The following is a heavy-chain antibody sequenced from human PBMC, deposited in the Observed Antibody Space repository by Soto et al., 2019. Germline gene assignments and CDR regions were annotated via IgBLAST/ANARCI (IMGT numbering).Heavy chain of an antibody. J-gene: IGHJ4*02. CDR1: GYTFTSYY. Sequence: QVQLVQSGAEVKKPGASVKVSCKASGYTFTSYYMHWVRQAPGQGLEWMGIINPSGGSTSYAQKFQGSVTMTRDTSTSTVYMELSSLRSEDTAVYYCARGRAGSVVVVAATPVGYWGQGTLVTVSS. CDR3: ARGRAGSVVVVAATPVGY. CDR2: INPSGGST. D-gene: IGHD2-15*01. V-gene: IGHV1-46*01.